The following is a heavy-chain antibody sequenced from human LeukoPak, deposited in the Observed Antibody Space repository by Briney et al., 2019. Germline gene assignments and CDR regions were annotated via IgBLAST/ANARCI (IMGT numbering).Heavy chain of an antibody. D-gene: IGHD3-10*01. CDR2: IYHSGST. CDR1: GGSISSGGYS. J-gene: IGHJ4*02. CDR3: ASTSTSYYGSGSWVY. V-gene: IGHV4-30-2*01. Sequence: SETLSLTYAVSGGSISSGGYSWSWIRQPPGKGLEWIGYIYHSGSTYYNPSLKSRVTISVDRSKNQFSLKLSSVTAADTAVYYCASTSTSYYGSGSWVYWGQGTLVTVSS.